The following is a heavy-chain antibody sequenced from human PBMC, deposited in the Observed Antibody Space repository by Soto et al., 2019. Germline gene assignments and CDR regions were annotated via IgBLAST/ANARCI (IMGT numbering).Heavy chain of an antibody. Sequence: HPGGSLRLSCAASGFTFSSYAMHWVRQAPGKGLEWVAVISYDGSNKYYADSVKGRFTISRDNSKNTLYLQMNSLRAEDTAVYYCARDFYYDSSGYYFAFDYWGQGTLVTVSS. D-gene: IGHD3-22*01. J-gene: IGHJ4*02. CDR2: ISYDGSNK. V-gene: IGHV3-30-3*01. CDR1: GFTFSSYA. CDR3: ARDFYYDSSGYYFAFDY.